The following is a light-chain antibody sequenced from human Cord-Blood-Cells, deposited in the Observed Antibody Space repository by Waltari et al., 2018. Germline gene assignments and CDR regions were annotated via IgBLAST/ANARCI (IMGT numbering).Light chain of an antibody. CDR2: DVS. CDR3: SGARV. V-gene: IGLV2-11*01. J-gene: IGLJ3*02. Sequence: QSALTQPRTVSGSPGQSVTISCTGTSSDVGGYNYVSWYQQHPGKAPKLMIYDVSKRPSGVPDRFSGSKSGNTASLTISGLQAEYYCLLSYSGARVFGGGTKLTVL. CDR1: SSDVGGYNY.